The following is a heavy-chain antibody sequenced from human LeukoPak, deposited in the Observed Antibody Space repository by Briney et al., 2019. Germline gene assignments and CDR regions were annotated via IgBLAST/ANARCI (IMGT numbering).Heavy chain of an antibody. V-gene: IGHV4-34*01. D-gene: IGHD3-10*01. J-gene: IGHJ4*02. Sequence: SETLSHTCAVYGGSFSGYYWSWIRQPPGKGLEWIGEINHSGSTNYNPSLKSRVTISVDTPKNQFSLKLSSVTAADTAVYYCARAPYYYNDSGSGTRVTGNPDYWGRGTLVTVSS. CDR3: ARAPYYYNDSGSGTRVTGNPDY. CDR2: INHSGST. CDR1: GGSFSGYY.